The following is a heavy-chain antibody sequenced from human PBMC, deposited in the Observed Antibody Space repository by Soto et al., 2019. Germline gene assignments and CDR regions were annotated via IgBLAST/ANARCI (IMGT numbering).Heavy chain of an antibody. CDR2: IIPIFGTA. V-gene: IGHV1-69*13. CDR1: GGTFSSYA. Sequence: GASVKVSCKASGGTFSSYAISWVRQAPGQGLEWMGGIIPIFGTANYAQKFQGRVTITADESTSTAYMELSSLRSEDTAVYYCATGLVGAKTPDAFDIWGQGTMVTVSS. D-gene: IGHD1-26*01. J-gene: IGHJ3*02. CDR3: ATGLVGAKTPDAFDI.